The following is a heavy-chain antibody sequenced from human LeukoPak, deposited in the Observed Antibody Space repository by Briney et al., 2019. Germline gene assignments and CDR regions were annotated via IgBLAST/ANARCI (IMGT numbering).Heavy chain of an antibody. J-gene: IGHJ4*02. D-gene: IGHD6-19*01. Sequence: PGGSLRLSCAASGFTFGDYYMSWIRQAPGKGLEWVSYISSGGSTIYYADSVKGRFTISRDNAKNSLYLQMNRLRAEDTAVYYCARIRPDSSGWNFDYWGQGTLVTVSS. V-gene: IGHV3-11*04. CDR1: GFTFGDYY. CDR2: ISSGGSTI. CDR3: ARIRPDSSGWNFDY.